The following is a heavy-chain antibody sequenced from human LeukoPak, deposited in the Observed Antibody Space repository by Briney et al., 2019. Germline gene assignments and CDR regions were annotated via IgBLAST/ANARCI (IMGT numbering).Heavy chain of an antibody. CDR3: ATTRYCSGGSCYSPYYYYYMDV. CDR2: IWYDGSNK. CDR1: GLTFSSYG. V-gene: IGHV3-33*01. D-gene: IGHD2-15*01. Sequence: GGSLRLSCAASGLTFSSYGMHWVRQAPGKGLEWVAVIWYDGSNKYYADSVKGRFTISRDNSKNTLYLQMNSLRAEDTAVYYCATTRYCSGGSCYSPYYYYYMDVWGKGTTVTVSS. J-gene: IGHJ6*03.